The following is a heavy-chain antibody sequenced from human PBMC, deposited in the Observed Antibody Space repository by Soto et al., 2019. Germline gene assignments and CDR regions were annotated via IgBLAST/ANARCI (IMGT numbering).Heavy chain of an antibody. D-gene: IGHD1-26*01. CDR1: GFTFSSYG. CDR3: ASWTDSGSYYPHEYYYYGMDV. Sequence: QVQLVESGGGVVQPGRSLRLSCAASGFTFSSYGMHWVRQAPGKGLEWVAVIWYDGSNKYYADSVKGRFTISRDNSKNTLYPQMNSLRAEDTAVYYCASWTDSGSYYPHEYYYYGMDVWGQGTTVTVSS. V-gene: IGHV3-33*01. CDR2: IWYDGSNK. J-gene: IGHJ6*02.